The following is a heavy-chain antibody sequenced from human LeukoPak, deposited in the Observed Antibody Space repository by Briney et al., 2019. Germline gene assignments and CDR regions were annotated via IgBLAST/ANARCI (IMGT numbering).Heavy chain of an antibody. V-gene: IGHV3-7*03. CDR1: GFTFSSYW. Sequence: GGSLRLSCAASGFTFSSYWMNWARQAPGKGLEWVASINHNGNVNYYVDSVKGRFTVSRDNAKNSLYLQMSNLRAEDTAVYFCARGGGLDVWGQGALVTVSS. J-gene: IGHJ4*02. CDR3: ARGGGLDV. D-gene: IGHD3/OR15-3a*01. CDR2: INHNGNVN.